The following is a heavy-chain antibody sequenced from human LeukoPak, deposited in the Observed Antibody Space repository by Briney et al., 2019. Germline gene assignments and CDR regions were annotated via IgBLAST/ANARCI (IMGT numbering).Heavy chain of an antibody. J-gene: IGHJ3*02. V-gene: IGHV4-61*02. CDR2: IYTSGST. CDR3: ARGITGTRAFDI. Sequence: SETLSLTCTVSGGSISSGSYYWSWIRQPAGKGLEWIGRIYTSGSTNYNPSLKSRVTISVDTSKNQFSLKLSSVTAADTAVYYCARGITGTRAFDIWGQGTMVTVSS. D-gene: IGHD1-7*01. CDR1: GGSISSGSYY.